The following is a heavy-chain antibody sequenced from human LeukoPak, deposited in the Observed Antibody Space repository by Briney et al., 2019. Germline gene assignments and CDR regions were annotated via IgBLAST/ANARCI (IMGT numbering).Heavy chain of an antibody. J-gene: IGHJ4*02. D-gene: IGHD6-6*01. CDR1: GFSSGDYG. CDR2: INWNGEST. V-gene: IGHV3-20*04. Sequence: GGSLRLSCVASGFSSGDYGMNWVREAPGKGLEWVSGINWNGESTAYGASGRGRFSISRDNAKNSLYLQMNILRVEDTAVYYCAAAEYSSSSGGYWGQGTLVTVSS. CDR3: AAAEYSSSSGGY.